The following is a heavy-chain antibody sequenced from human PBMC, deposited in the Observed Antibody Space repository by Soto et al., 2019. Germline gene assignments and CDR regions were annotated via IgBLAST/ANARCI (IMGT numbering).Heavy chain of an antibody. D-gene: IGHD6-19*01. V-gene: IGHV4-39*01. CDR2: IYYSGST. CDR1: GGSIISSSYY. CDR3: ARHQLSSGWYSYYYYGMDV. J-gene: IGHJ6*02. Sequence: PSETLSLTCTSSGGSIISSSYYWGWIRQPPGKGLEWIGSIYYSGSTYYNPSLKSRVTISVDTSKNQFSLKLSTVTAADTAVYYCARHQLSSGWYSYYYYGMDVWGQGTTVTVSS.